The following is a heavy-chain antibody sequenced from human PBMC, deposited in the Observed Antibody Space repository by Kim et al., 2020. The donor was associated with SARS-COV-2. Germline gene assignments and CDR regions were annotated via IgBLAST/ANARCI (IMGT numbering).Heavy chain of an antibody. V-gene: IGHV5-51*01. D-gene: IGHD3-10*01. CDR3: ARLYGSGNYSFDY. Sequence: SYSPSSEGQATISADKSISTAYLKWSSLKASDTAMYFCARLYGSGNYSFDYWGQGTLVTVSS. J-gene: IGHJ4*02.